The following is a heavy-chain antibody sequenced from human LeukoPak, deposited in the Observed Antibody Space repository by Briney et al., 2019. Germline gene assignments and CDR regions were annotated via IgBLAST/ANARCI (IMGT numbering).Heavy chain of an antibody. J-gene: IGHJ3*02. V-gene: IGHV4-4*07. Sequence: SETLSLTCTVSGGSISSYYWSWIRQPAGKGLEWIGRIYTSGSTYYNPSLKSRVTISVDTSKNQFSLKLSSVTAADTAVYYCARQGPYSSSWYEAFDIWGQGTMVTVSS. CDR3: ARQGPYSSSWYEAFDI. CDR2: IYTSGST. D-gene: IGHD6-13*01. CDR1: GGSISSYY.